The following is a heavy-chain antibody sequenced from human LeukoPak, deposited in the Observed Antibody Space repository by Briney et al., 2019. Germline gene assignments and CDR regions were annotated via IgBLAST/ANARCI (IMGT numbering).Heavy chain of an antibody. CDR3: ARDDGTYGSGSYPDY. CDR1: GFTFSGYW. D-gene: IGHD3-10*01. Sequence: GGSLRLSCAASGFTFSGYWMHWVRQAPGKGLVWVSRINQDGSNSNYADSVKGRFTISRKNADNTLYLQMNSLRAEDTAVYFCARDDGTYGSGSYPDYWGRRTLVTVSS. CDR2: INQDGSNS. V-gene: IGHV3-74*01. J-gene: IGHJ4*02.